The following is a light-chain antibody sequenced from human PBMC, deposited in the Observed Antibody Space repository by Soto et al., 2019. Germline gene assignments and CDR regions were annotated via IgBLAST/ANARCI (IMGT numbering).Light chain of an antibody. Sequence: EIVMTQSSATLSVSPGERATLSCKASQSVGKNLVWYQQKPGQAPRLLIYGASTRVTGIPARFSGLGSGTEFNLTISSLQSEDFAVYYCQQYNNWLTWTFGQGTKVDIK. CDR3: QQYNNWLTWT. CDR2: GAS. V-gene: IGKV3-15*01. J-gene: IGKJ1*01. CDR1: QSVGKN.